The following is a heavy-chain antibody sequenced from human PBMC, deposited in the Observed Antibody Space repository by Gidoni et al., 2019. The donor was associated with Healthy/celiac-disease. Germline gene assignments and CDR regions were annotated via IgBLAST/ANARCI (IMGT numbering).Heavy chain of an antibody. CDR2: IKSKTDGGTT. D-gene: IGHD4-17*01. J-gene: IGHJ4*02. CDR1: GFPFSNSW. V-gene: IGHV3-15*01. Sequence: EVQLVESGGGLVKPGGSLRLSCAASGFPFSNSWMSWVRQAPGKGLEWVGRIKSKTDGGTTDYAAPVKGRFTISRDDSKNTLYLQMNSLKTEDTAVYYCTTGSDPTTPDEYYFDYWGQGTLVTVSS. CDR3: TTGSDPTTPDEYYFDY.